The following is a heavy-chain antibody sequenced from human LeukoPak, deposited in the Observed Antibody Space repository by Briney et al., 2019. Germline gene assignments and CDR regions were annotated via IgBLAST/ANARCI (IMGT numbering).Heavy chain of an antibody. CDR2: IKGDGSKR. D-gene: IGHD7-27*01. CDR1: GFTLSRYW. CDR3: TTDSAERYDWGAEPTFDY. J-gene: IGHJ4*02. V-gene: IGHV3-7*04. Sequence: GGSLRLSCTASGFTLSRYWMSWVCQAPGKGLEWVADIKGDGSKRYYADSVKGRFTISRDNAENSLYLQMNSLRAEDTAVYYCTTDSAERYDWGAEPTFDYWGQGTLVTVSS.